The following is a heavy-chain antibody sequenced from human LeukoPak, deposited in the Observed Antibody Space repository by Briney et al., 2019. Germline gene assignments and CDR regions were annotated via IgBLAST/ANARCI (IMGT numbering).Heavy chain of an antibody. J-gene: IGHJ4*02. CDR3: ASRYSSSWYLY. D-gene: IGHD6-13*01. Sequence: SETLSLTCTVSGGSISSGDYYWSWIRQPPGKGLEWIGYIYYSGSTYYNPSLKSRVTISVDTSKNQFSLRLSSVTAADTAVYYCASRYSSSWYLYWGQGTLVTVSS. V-gene: IGHV4-30-4*01. CDR2: IYYSGST. CDR1: GGSISSGDYY.